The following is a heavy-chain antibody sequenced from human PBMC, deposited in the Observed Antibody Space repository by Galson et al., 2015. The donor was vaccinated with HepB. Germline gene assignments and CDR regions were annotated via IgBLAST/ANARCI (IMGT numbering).Heavy chain of an antibody. V-gene: IGHV3-30-3*01. CDR1: GFTFSIYA. CDR3: ARDHFARGLGEVDY. D-gene: IGHD3-10*01. Sequence: SLRLSCAASGFTFSIYAMHWVRQAPGKGLEWVSVISYDENNKYYADSVKGRFTISRDNSKNTLYLQMNSLRTEDTAVYYCARDHFARGLGEVDYWGQGTLVTVSS. J-gene: IGHJ4*02. CDR2: ISYDENNK.